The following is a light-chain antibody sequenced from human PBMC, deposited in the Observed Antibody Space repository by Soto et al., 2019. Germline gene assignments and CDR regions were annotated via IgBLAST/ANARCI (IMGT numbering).Light chain of an antibody. CDR1: QSVSSSY. CDR2: GAS. V-gene: IGKV3-20*01. Sequence: EIVLTQSPGTLSLSPGEIATLSCRASQSVSSSYLAWYQQKPGQAPRLLIYGASSRATGIPDRFRGSGSGTDVTLTISRMETEDFAVYYCQQYGSSLFTFGPGTKVDIK. J-gene: IGKJ3*01. CDR3: QQYGSSLFT.